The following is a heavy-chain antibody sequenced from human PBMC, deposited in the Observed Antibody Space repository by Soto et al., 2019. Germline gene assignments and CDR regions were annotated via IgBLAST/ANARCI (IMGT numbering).Heavy chain of an antibody. CDR1: GDSISSYY. J-gene: IGHJ4*02. V-gene: IGHV4-59*12. D-gene: IGHD3-22*01. CDR3: ARDPRVGYDSSGYVN. CDR2: IYYGGSI. Sequence: SETLSLTCTVSGDSISSYYWTWIRQPPGKGLEWIAFIYYGGSINYNPSLKSRVAISVDTSKNQFSLNLNSVTAADTAVYYCARDPRVGYDSSGYVNWGQGTLVTSPQ.